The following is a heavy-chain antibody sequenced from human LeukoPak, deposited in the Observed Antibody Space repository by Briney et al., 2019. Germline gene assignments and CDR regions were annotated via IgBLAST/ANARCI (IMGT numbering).Heavy chain of an antibody. D-gene: IGHD3-3*02. CDR1: GGSFSSSSYS. V-gene: IGHV4-39*07. CDR3: ARLISIHDAFDI. CDR2: IYYSGST. J-gene: IGHJ3*02. Sequence: PSETLSLTCTVSGGSFSSSSYSWGWIRQPPGKGLEWIGSIYYSGSTYYNPSLKSRVTISIDTSKNQFSLKLSSVTAADTAIYYCARLISIHDAFDIWGQGTLVTVSS.